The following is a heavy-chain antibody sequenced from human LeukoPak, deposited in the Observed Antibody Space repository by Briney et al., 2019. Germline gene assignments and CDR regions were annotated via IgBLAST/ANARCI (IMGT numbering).Heavy chain of an antibody. CDR1: GGSISSSNW. Sequence: PSETLSLTCAVSGGSISSSNWWSWVRQPPGKGLEWIGEIYHSGSTNYNPSLKSRVTILVDKSKNQISLKVRSVTAADTAVYYCARDHFVYDSSGPTGAFDIWGQGTMVTVSS. CDR3: ARDHFVYDSSGPTGAFDI. V-gene: IGHV4-4*02. J-gene: IGHJ3*02. D-gene: IGHD3-22*01. CDR2: IYHSGST.